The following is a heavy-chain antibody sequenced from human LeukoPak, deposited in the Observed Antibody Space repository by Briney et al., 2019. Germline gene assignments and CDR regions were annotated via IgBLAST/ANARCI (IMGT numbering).Heavy chain of an antibody. Sequence: GGSLRLSCAASGFTFSDYNMRWIRQAPGKGLEWVSGISGRGVTTDYADSVKGRFTMSRDNSKNTLYLQMNSLRAEDTAIYYCAKDLKRNYFDSSGHYLDAFDMWGQGTMVTVSS. CDR1: GFTFSDYN. J-gene: IGHJ3*02. CDR2: ISGRGVTT. V-gene: IGHV3-23*01. D-gene: IGHD3-22*01. CDR3: AKDLKRNYFDSSGHYLDAFDM.